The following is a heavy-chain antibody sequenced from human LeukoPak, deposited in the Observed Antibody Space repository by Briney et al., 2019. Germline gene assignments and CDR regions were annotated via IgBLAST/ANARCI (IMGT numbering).Heavy chain of an antibody. CDR1: GFTFSSYA. Sequence: GGSLRLSCAASGFTFSSYAMSWVRQAPGKGLEWVSAISGSGGSTYYADSVKGRFTISRDNSKNTLYLQMNSLRAEDTAVYYCARYYDSSGYYYVSPFDAFDIWGQGTMVTVSS. J-gene: IGHJ3*02. V-gene: IGHV3-23*01. CDR2: ISGSGGST. CDR3: ARYYDSSGYYYVSPFDAFDI. D-gene: IGHD3-22*01.